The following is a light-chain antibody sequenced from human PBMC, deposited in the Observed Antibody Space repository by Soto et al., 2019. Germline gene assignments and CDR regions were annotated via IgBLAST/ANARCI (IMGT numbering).Light chain of an antibody. V-gene: IGKV3-15*01. CDR1: QSVSSN. CDR3: QQYNSWTPGIT. CDR2: GAS. Sequence: EIVMTQSPATLSVSPGERATLSCRASQSVSSNLAWYQQKPGQAPRLLIYGASTRATGIPARFSGSGSGSEFTLTISSLQSEDFAVYYCQQYNSWTPGITFGQGTRLEIK. J-gene: IGKJ5*01.